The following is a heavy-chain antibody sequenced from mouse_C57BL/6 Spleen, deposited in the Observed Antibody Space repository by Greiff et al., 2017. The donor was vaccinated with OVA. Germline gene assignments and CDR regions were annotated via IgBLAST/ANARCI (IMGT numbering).Heavy chain of an antibody. CDR3: ARYHYSGSSPWYFDV. Sequence: EVHLVESGGGLVQPGGSLSLSCAASGFTFTDYYMSWVRQPPGKALEWLGFIRNKANGYTTEYSSSVKGRFTISIDNSQSILYLQMNALRAEDSATYYGARYHYSGSSPWYFDVWGTGTTVTVSS. CDR1: GFTFTDYY. CDR2: IRNKANGYTT. D-gene: IGHD1-1*01. V-gene: IGHV7-3*01. J-gene: IGHJ1*03.